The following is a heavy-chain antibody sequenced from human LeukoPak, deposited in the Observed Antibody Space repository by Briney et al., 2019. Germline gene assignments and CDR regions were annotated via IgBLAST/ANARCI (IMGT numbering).Heavy chain of an antibody. CDR1: GFTFSSYG. Sequence: PGGSLRLSCAASGFTFSSYGMHWVRQALGKGLEWVAVIWYDGSNKYYADSVKGRFTISRDNSKNTLYLQMNSLRAEDTAVYYCAREVVAATDHFDYWGQGTLVTVSS. CDR2: IWYDGSNK. J-gene: IGHJ4*02. CDR3: AREVVAATDHFDY. D-gene: IGHD2-15*01. V-gene: IGHV3-33*01.